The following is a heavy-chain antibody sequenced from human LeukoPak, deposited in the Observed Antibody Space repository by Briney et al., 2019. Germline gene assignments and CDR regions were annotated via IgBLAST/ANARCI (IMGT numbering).Heavy chain of an antibody. CDR1: GYTFTSYG. D-gene: IGHD3-3*01. Sequence: ASVKVSXKASGYTFTSYGISWVRQAPGQGLEWMGWLSAYNDNTNYAQKLQGRVTMTTDTSTSTAYMELRSLRSDDTAVYYCARRITIFGVTMGYYFDYWGQGTLVTVSS. CDR2: LSAYNDNT. CDR3: ARRITIFGVTMGYYFDY. J-gene: IGHJ4*02. V-gene: IGHV1-18*01.